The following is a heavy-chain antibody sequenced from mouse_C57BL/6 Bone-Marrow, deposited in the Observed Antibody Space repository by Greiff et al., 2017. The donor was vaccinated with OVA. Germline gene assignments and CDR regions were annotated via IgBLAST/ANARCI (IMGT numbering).Heavy chain of an antibody. D-gene: IGHD2-4*01. CDR2: IRLKSDNYAT. J-gene: IGHJ3*01. CDR1: GFTFSNYW. CDR3: TGSYDYDVGAY. V-gene: IGHV6-3*01. Sequence: EVQGVESGGGLVQPGGSMKLSCVASGFTFSNYWMNWVRQSPEKGLEWVAQIRLKSDNYATHYAESVKGRFTISRDDSKSSVYLQMNNLRAEDTGIYYCTGSYDYDVGAYGGQGTLVTVSA.